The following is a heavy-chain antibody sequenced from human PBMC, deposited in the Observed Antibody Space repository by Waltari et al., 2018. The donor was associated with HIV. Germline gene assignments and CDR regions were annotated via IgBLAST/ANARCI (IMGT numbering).Heavy chain of an antibody. Sequence: QVQLVQSGAEVKKPGASVKVSCKASGYTFTAYYMHWVRQAPGQGLELMGRINLNSGDTNYGQKFQGRVTMTRDTSISTAYMELSRLRSDDTAVYYCARDSYYYDSSGFFPDFWGQGTLVTVSS. D-gene: IGHD3-22*01. CDR3: ARDSYYYDSSGFFPDF. V-gene: IGHV1-2*06. CDR2: INLNSGDT. J-gene: IGHJ4*02. CDR1: GYTFTAYY.